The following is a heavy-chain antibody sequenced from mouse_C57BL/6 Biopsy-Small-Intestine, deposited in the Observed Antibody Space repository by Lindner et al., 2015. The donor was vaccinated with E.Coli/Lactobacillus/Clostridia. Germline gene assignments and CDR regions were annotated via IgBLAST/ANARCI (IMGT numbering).Heavy chain of an antibody. CDR1: GFTFSSYA. Sequence: EVQLQESGGGLVKPGGSLKLSCAASGFTFSSYAMSWVRQTPEKRLEWVATISDGGSYTYYPDNVKGRFTISRDNAKNNLYLQVSHLKSEDTAMYYCARVSPYDANAMDYWGQGTSVTVSS. D-gene: IGHD2-12*01. J-gene: IGHJ4*01. CDR3: ARVSPYDANAMDY. V-gene: IGHV5-4*01. CDR2: ISDGGSYT.